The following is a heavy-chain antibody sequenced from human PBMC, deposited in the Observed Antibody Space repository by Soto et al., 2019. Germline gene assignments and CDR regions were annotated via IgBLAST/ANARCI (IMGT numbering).Heavy chain of an antibody. V-gene: IGHV3-64*02. J-gene: IGHJ4*02. CDR2: INSNGGST. D-gene: IGHD3-3*01. Sequence: GGFLRLRWAAAGFTFSNLGIHRVLQAPRKGLEYVSAINSNGGSTYYPDSVKGRFTISRDNSKNTLYLQMGSLRPEDMAVYYCARTSYELGIGYPQGFFDYGGKGTLVTVSP. CDR3: ARTSYELGIGYPQGFFDY. CDR1: GFTFSNLG.